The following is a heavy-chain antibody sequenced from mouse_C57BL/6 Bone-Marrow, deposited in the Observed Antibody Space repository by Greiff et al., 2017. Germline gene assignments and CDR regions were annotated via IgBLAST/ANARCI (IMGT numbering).Heavy chain of an antibody. CDR3: ARERTGSSPPDLDV. D-gene: IGHD1-1*01. Sequence: QVQLQQSGAELVKPGASVKISCKASGYAFSSYWMNWVKQRPGKGLEWIGQIYPGDGDTNYNGKFKGKATLTADKSSSTAYMQLSSLTSEDSAVYVCARERTGSSPPDLDVWGTGTTVTVSS. CDR2: IYPGDGDT. V-gene: IGHV1-80*01. CDR1: GYAFSSYW. J-gene: IGHJ1*03.